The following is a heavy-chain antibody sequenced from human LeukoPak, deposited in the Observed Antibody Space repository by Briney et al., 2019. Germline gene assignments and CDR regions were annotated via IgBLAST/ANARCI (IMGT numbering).Heavy chain of an antibody. J-gene: IGHJ5*02. CDR2: IYHSGST. D-gene: IGHD6-19*01. Sequence: PSGTLSLTCAVSGGSISSSNWWSWVRQPPGKGLEWIGEIYHSGSTNYNPPLKSRVTISVDKSKNQFSLKLSSVTAADTAVYYCTSIAVAGKREWFDPWGQGTLVTVSS. V-gene: IGHV4-4*02. CDR1: GGSISSSNW. CDR3: TSIAVAGKREWFDP.